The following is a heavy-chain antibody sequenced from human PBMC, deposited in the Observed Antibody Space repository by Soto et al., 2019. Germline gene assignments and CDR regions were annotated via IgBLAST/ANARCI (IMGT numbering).Heavy chain of an antibody. J-gene: IGHJ4*02. Sequence: QVQLQESGPGLVQPSQTLSLTCTVSGGSISSGGYYWSWIRQHPGKGLEWIGYIYYSRSTYYNPSLKSRVTLSVVTSKTQFSLKLSSVTAADTAVYYCARVEIAFFDYWGQGTLVTVSS. V-gene: IGHV4-31*03. CDR3: ARVEIAFFDY. CDR2: IYYSRST. D-gene: IGHD2-15*01. CDR1: GGSISSGGYY.